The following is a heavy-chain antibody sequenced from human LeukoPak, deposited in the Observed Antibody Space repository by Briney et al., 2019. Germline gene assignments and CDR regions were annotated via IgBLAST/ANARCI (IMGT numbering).Heavy chain of an antibody. Sequence: GGSLRLSCAASGFTFSSYAMSWVRQAPGKGLEWVSAINGSGGSTYYADSVKGRFTISRDNSKNTLYLQMNSLRAEDTAVYYCAKGGAGYSLYYYYMDVWGKGTTVTVSS. V-gene: IGHV3-23*01. CDR3: AKGGAGYSLYYYYMDV. J-gene: IGHJ6*03. CDR1: GFTFSSYA. CDR2: INGSGGST. D-gene: IGHD5-18*01.